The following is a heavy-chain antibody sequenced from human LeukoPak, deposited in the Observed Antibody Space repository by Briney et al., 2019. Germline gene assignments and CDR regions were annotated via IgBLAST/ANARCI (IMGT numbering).Heavy chain of an antibody. CDR1: GFTFRNYV. V-gene: IGHV3-23*01. CDR2: ISGSGDST. CDR3: AKVRAPSGWFNFDY. Sequence: PGGSLRLSCAASGFTFRNYVMNWVRQAPGKGLEWVSGISGSGDSTYYADSVKGRFTISRDNSKNTLYLQMNSLRVEDTAAYYCAKVRAPSGWFNFDYWGQGTLVTVSS. D-gene: IGHD6-19*01. J-gene: IGHJ4*02.